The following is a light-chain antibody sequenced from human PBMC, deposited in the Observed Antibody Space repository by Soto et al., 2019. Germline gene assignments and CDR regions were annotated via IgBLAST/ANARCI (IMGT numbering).Light chain of an antibody. Sequence: EIVLTQSPGTLSLSPGERATLSCRASQSVSSSFLAWYQQKPGQAPRLLIYGASSRATGIPDRFSGSGSGTDFTLTISGLEPDDFEVYYCQQYGSSPWTFGQGTKVEIK. J-gene: IGKJ1*01. CDR3: QQYGSSPWT. CDR1: QSVSSSF. V-gene: IGKV3-20*01. CDR2: GAS.